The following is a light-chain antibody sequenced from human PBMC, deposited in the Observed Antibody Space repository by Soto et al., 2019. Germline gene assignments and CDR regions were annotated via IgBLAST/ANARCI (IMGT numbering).Light chain of an antibody. Sequence: QSALTQPASVSGSPGQSITISCTGTNSDVGGYNYVSWYQQHPGKAPKLMIFDVNNRPSGVSNRFSGSQSGNTASLTISGLQPEDEANYYCTSYTSRGSLVFGGGTKVTVL. CDR3: TSYTSRGSLV. J-gene: IGLJ2*01. CDR1: NSDVGGYNY. CDR2: DVN. V-gene: IGLV2-14*01.